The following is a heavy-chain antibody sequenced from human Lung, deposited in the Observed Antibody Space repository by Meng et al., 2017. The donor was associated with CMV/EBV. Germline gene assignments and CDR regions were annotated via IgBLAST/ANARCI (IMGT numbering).Heavy chain of an antibody. CDR3: AREYRLKYDSSGFDF. V-gene: IGHV3-74*01. D-gene: IGHD3-22*01. J-gene: IGHJ4*02. CDR2: ITSDGSST. Sequence: GESXKISCAASGFTFNTYWMHWVRQAPGKGLVWVSRITSDGSSTTYADSVKGRFTISRDNAKNTLYLQMSSLGAEDTAVYYCAREYRLKYDSSGFDFWGQGTLVTVSS. CDR1: GFTFNTYW.